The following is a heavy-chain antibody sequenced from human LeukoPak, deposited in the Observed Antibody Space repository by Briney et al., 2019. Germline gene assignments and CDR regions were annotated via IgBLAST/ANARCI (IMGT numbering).Heavy chain of an antibody. CDR2: IYSGGST. D-gene: IGHD3-10*01. CDR3: ASGSGSYRTPYYYMDV. CDR1: GYTVSSNY. V-gene: IGHV3-53*01. J-gene: IGHJ6*03. Sequence: GSLRLSCVASGYTVSSNYMSWVRQAPGKGLEWVSVIYSGGSTYYADSVKGRFTISRDNSKNTLYLQMNSLRAEDTAVYYCASGSGSYRTPYYYMDVWGTGTTVTVSS.